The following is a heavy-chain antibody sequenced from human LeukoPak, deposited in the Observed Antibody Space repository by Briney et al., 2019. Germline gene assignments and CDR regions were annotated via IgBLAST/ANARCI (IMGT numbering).Heavy chain of an antibody. D-gene: IGHD2-2*01. J-gene: IGHJ5*02. Sequence: SETLSLTCTVSGGSISSYYWSWIRQPAGKGLEWIGRIYTSGSTNYNPSLKSRVTMSVDTSKNQFSLKLSSVTAADTAVYYCARGHRPRGYCSSTSCRGGFDPWGQGTLVTVSS. CDR3: ARGHRPRGYCSSTSCRGGFDP. V-gene: IGHV4-4*07. CDR2: IYTSGST. CDR1: GGSISSYY.